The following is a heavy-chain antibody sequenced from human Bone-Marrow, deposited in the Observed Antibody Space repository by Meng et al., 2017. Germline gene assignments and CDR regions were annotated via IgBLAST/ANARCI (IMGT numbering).Heavy chain of an antibody. V-gene: IGHV3-15*04. CDR3: ATGAAAADH. J-gene: IGHJ4*02. CDR2: IETNSDGGTT. Sequence: GESLKISCAASGLSFTDAWMSWVRQAPGKGLEWVGRIETNSDGGTTDYAAPVKGRFTISRDDSKNTLYLQMNSLINEDTAVYFCATGAAAADHWGQGNLVTVSS. D-gene: IGHD6-13*01. CDR1: GLSFTDAW.